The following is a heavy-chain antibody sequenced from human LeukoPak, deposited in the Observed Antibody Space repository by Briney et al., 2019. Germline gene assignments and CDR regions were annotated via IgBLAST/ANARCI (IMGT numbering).Heavy chain of an antibody. CDR2: IIPISGTA. J-gene: IGHJ4*02. CDR1: GGTFSSYA. V-gene: IGHV1-69*06. D-gene: IGHD3-22*01. Sequence: SVKVSCKASGGTFSSYAISWVRQAPGQGLEWMGGIIPISGTANYAQKFQGRVTITADKSTSTAYMELSSLRSEDTAVYYCARADYYDSSGYPKPDYWGQGTLVTVSS. CDR3: ARADYYDSSGYPKPDY.